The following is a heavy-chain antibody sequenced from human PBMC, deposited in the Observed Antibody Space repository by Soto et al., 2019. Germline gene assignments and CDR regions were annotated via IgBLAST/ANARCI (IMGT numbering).Heavy chain of an antibody. CDR2: INAGNGNT. CDR3: ARPSGFYDILTGYKNDAFDI. CDR1: GYTFTSYA. V-gene: IGHV1-3*01. D-gene: IGHD3-9*01. J-gene: IGHJ3*02. Sequence: QVPLVQSGAEVKKPGASVKVSCKASGYTFTSYAMHWVRQAPGQRLEWMGWINAGNGNTKYSQKFQGRVTITRDTPASTAYMELSSLRSEDTAVYYCARPSGFYDILTGYKNDAFDIWGQGTMVTVSS.